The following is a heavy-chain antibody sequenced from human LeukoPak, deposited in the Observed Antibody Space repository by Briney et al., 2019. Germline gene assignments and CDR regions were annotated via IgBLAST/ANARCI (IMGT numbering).Heavy chain of an antibody. V-gene: IGHV4-34*01. CDR1: GXXXXHY. CDR3: ARDKGSGWFAVNWFDP. D-gene: IGHD6-19*01. CDR2: INHSGST. J-gene: IGHJ5*02. Sequence: GXXXXHYXXXIRQPPGKGLEWXXEINHSGSTNYNPSLKSRVTISVDTSKNQFSLKLSSVTAADTAVYYCARDKGSGWFAVNWFDPWGQGTLVTVSS.